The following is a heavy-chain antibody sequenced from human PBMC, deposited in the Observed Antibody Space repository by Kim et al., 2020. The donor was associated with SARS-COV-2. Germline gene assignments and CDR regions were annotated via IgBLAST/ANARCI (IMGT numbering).Heavy chain of an antibody. J-gene: IGHJ4*01. CDR3: VTNPCGITAQYYFDN. Sequence: GGSLRISCSASGFTFSSYAMNWVRQAPGKGLDYVSAISSNGGSTYYADSVKGRFTISRDNSKNTLYLQMSSLRAEDTAVYYCVTNPCGITAQYYFDNWG. CDR1: GFTFSSYA. CDR2: ISSNGGST. V-gene: IGHV3-64D*09. D-gene: IGHD6-6*01.